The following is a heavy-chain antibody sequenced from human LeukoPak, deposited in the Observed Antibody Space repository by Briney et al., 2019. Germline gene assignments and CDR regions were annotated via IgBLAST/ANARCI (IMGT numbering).Heavy chain of an antibody. CDR2: IYYSGST. J-gene: IGHJ4*02. CDR3: ARVLLRYSFDY. CDR1: GGSISSYF. V-gene: IGHV4-59*01. Sequence: PSETLSLTCTVSGGSISSYFWSWIRQPPQEGLEWIGYIYYSGSTNYNPSLKSPVTISVDTSKNQFSLKLTSVTAADTAVYYCARVLLRYSFDYWGQGTLVTVSS.